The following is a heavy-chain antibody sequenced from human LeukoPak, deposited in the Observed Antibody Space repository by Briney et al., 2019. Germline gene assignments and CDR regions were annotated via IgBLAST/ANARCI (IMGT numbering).Heavy chain of an antibody. Sequence: GGSLRLSCAASGFTVSSNYMSWVRQAPGKGLEWVSVIYSGGSTYYADSVKGKFTISRDNSKNTLYLQMNSLKTEDTAVYYCTTSYPTEYSIGGIWFDPWGQGTLVTVSS. V-gene: IGHV3-66*01. J-gene: IGHJ5*02. CDR2: IYSGGST. CDR3: TTSYPTEYSIGGIWFDP. D-gene: IGHD6-25*01. CDR1: GFTVSSNY.